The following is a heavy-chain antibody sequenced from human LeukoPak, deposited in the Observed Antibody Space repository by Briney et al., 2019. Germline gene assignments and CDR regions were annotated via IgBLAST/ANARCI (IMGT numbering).Heavy chain of an antibody. CDR1: GFTVSSNY. V-gene: IGHV3-53*04. D-gene: IGHD1-26*01. CDR3: ASSKIVGATIFDY. J-gene: IGHJ4*02. Sequence: GGSQRLSCAASGFTVSSNYMSWVRQAPGKGLEWVSVIYSGGSTYYADSVKGRFTISRHNSKNTLYLQKNSMRGEDTAVYYCASSKIVGATIFDYWGQGTLVTVSS. CDR2: IYSGGST.